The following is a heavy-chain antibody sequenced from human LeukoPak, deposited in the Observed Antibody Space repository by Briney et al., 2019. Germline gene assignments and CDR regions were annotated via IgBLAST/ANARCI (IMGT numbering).Heavy chain of an antibody. Sequence: RVSLRLSCAASGFTFSNYGMNWVRQAPGKGLEWVSIITSGVGITYYADSVKGRFTISRDNSKYTLYLQMNSLRAEDTAVYYCAKGDYYGFDYWGQGTLVTVSS. CDR2: ITSGVGIT. CDR3: AKGDYYGFDY. CDR1: GFTFSNYG. J-gene: IGHJ4*02. D-gene: IGHD3-10*01. V-gene: IGHV3-23*01.